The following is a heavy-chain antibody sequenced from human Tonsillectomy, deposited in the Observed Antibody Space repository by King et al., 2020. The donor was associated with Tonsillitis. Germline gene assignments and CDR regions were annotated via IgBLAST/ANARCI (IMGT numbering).Heavy chain of an antibody. V-gene: IGHV3-7*01. Sequence: EVQLVESGGGLVQPGGSLRLSCAASGFTFSTYWMSWVRQAPGKGLEWVANIKQDGSEKYYVDSVKGRFTISRDNAKNSLYLQMNSLRAEDTAVYYCARNRSSGSPYYYYYGMDVWGQGTTVTVSS. CDR2: IKQDGSEK. J-gene: IGHJ6*02. CDR3: ARNRSSGSPYYYYYGMDV. D-gene: IGHD3-22*01. CDR1: GFTFSTYW.